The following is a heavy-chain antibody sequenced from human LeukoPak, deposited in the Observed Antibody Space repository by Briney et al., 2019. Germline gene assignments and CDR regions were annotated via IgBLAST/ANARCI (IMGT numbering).Heavy chain of an antibody. CDR2: IYPGHSDT. CDR3: ARLWYSSGWYVGYFDY. J-gene: IGHJ4*02. Sequence: GESLKISCKGSGYSFTSYWIGWVRQMPGKGLEWMGIIYPGHSDTRYSPSFQGQVTISADKSISTAYLQWSSLKASDTAMYYCARLWYSSGWYVGYFDYWGQGTLVTVSS. CDR1: GYSFTSYW. D-gene: IGHD6-19*01. V-gene: IGHV5-51*01.